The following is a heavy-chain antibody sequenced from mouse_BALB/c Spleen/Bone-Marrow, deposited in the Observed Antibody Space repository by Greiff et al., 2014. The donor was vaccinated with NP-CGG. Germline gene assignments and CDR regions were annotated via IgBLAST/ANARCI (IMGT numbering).Heavy chain of an antibody. V-gene: IGHV5-4*02. J-gene: IGHJ4*01. CDR2: ISDGGNYT. CDR1: GFTLSDYY. CDR3: AREDYYRYDYVMDY. D-gene: IGHD2-14*01. Sequence: EVQRVESGGGLAKPGGSLKLSCAASGFTLSDYYMYWVRQTPEKRLEWVATISDGGNYTYYPDSLKGRFTISRYNAKNNLNLQMSSLKSEDTAIYYCAREDYYRYDYVMDYWGQGTSVTVSS.